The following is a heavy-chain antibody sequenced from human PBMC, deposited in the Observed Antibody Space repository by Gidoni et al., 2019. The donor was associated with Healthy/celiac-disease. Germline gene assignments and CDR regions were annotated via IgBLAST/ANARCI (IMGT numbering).Heavy chain of an antibody. V-gene: IGHV3-66*02. CDR1: GFTVSSNY. CDR2: IYSGGST. CDR3: ARDGGYSSSSGYYY. D-gene: IGHD6-6*01. Sequence: EVQLVESGGGLVQPGGSLRLSCAASGFTVSSNYMSWVRQAPGKGLEWVSVIYSGGSTYYADSVKGRFTISRDNSKNTLYLQMNSLRAEDTAVYYCARDGGYSSSSGYYYWGQGTLVTVSS. J-gene: IGHJ4*02.